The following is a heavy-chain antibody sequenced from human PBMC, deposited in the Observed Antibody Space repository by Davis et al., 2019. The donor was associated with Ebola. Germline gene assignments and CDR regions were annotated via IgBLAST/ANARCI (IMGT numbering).Heavy chain of an antibody. V-gene: IGHV4-34*01. CDR1: GGSFSGYY. Sequence: MPSETLSLTCAVYGGSFSGYYWSWIRQPPGKGLEWIGEINHSGSTNYNPSLKSRVTISVDTSKNQFSLKLSSVTAADTAVYYCARLLYFDWLSDFAYFDYWGQGTLVTVSS. J-gene: IGHJ4*02. D-gene: IGHD3-9*01. CDR3: ARLLYFDWLSDFAYFDY. CDR2: INHSGST.